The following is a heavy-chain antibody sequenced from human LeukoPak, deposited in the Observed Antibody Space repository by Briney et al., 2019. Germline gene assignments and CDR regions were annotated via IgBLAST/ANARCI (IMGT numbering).Heavy chain of an antibody. CDR3: ARERPCYGFDY. CDR2: ISSSRSYI. J-gene: IGHJ4*02. Sequence: GGSLRLSCAASGFTFSSYSMNWVRQAPGKGLEWVAYISSSRSYIYYADSVKGRFTISRHNAKTSLYLQMNNLTAEDTAVYYCARERPCYGFDYWGQGTLVTVSS. V-gene: IGHV3-21*01. CDR1: GFTFSSYS. D-gene: IGHD2-2*01.